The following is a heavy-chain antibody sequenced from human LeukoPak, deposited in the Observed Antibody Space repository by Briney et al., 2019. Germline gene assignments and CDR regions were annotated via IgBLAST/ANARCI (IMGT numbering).Heavy chain of an antibody. CDR1: GFTFSDYY. CDR3: ARLIQYRVPNYNYYYYMDV. V-gene: IGHV3-11*04. CDR2: ISISSSTR. Sequence: PGGSLRLSCAASGFTFSDYYMSYIRQAPGKGLEWVSYISISSSTRDYADSVKGRFTIFRDNAKNSMYLQMNSLRAEDTAVCYCARLIQYRVPNYNYYYYMDVWGKGTSVTVSS. J-gene: IGHJ6*03. D-gene: IGHD3-16*02.